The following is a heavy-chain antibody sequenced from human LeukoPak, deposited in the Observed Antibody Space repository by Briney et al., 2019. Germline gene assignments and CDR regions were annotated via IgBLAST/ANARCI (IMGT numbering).Heavy chain of an antibody. CDR3: ARVGGSGSYPNWYFDL. D-gene: IGHD3-10*01. Sequence: PGRSLRLSCAASGFTFSSYAMHWVRQALGKGLEWVAVISYDGSNKYYADSVKGRFTISRDTSKNTLYLQMNSLRAEDTAVYYCARVGGSGSYPNWYFDLWGRGTLVTVSS. CDR1: GFTFSSYA. CDR2: ISYDGSNK. V-gene: IGHV3-30*04. J-gene: IGHJ2*01.